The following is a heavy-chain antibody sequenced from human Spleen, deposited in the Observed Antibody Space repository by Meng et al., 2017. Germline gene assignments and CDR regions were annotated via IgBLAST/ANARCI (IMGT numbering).Heavy chain of an antibody. D-gene: IGHD1-26*01. V-gene: IGHV3-53*01. J-gene: IGHJ4*02. CDR1: GFTVSSNY. Sequence: GESLKISCAASGFTVSSNYMTWVRQAPGKGLEWVSVIYRGGTTYYADSVKGRFTISTDNSKNTPYLQMNSLIAEDTAVYYCASAIHSGSYDSWGQGTLVTVSS. CDR2: IYRGGTT. CDR3: ASAIHSGSYDS.